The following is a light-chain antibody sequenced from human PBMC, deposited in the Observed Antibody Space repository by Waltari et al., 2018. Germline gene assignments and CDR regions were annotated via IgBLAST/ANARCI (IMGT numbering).Light chain of an antibody. J-gene: IGKJ4*01. CDR3: QQFHLYPLT. CDR2: KAS. Sequence: DVQMTQSPSTLSASVGARVTISCRASQTISSWLAWYQQKPGKAPRLLIYKASTLESGVSSRFSGSGAGTDFTLTISSLQPNDSATYYCQQFHLYPLTFGGGTKVEIK. CDR1: QTISSW. V-gene: IGKV1-5*03.